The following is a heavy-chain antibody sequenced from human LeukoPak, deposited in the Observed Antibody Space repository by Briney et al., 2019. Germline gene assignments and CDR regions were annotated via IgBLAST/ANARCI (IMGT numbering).Heavy chain of an antibody. CDR2: IYTSGST. V-gene: IGHV4-61*02. CDR3: ARDSRLLYL. CDR1: GGSISSGSYY. Sequence: SETLSLTCTVSGGSISSGSYYWSCIRQPAGKGLEWIGRIYTSGSTNYNPSLKSRVTISVDTSKNQFSLKLSSVTAADTAVYYCARDSRLLYLWGQGTLVTVSS. D-gene: IGHD2-15*01. J-gene: IGHJ4*02.